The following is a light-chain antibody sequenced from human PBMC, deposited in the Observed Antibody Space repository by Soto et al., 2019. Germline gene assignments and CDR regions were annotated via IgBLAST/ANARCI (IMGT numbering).Light chain of an antibody. CDR3: QQYNNWLT. J-gene: IGKJ4*01. CDR2: GAS. V-gene: IGKV3-15*01. CDR1: QSVSSN. Sequence: EIVMTQSPATLSVSPGERATLSCTASQSVSSNLAWYQQKPGQAPRLLIYGASTRATGIPARFSGSGSGTEFTLTISSLQSEDFAVYYCQQYNNWLTFGGGTEVEIK.